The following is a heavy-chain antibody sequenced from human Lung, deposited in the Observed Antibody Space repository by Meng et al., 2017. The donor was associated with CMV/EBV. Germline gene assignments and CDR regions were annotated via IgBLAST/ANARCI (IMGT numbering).Heavy chain of an antibody. D-gene: IGHD1-1*01. Sequence: ASVKVSXKTSGYTFTSYYLHWVRQAPGQGLEYMGCINPNNGDTNYAQKFQGRVTITRDTSMGTAYMELSRLRSDDTAVYYCARGPGEGTVTDLDDFWGQGTVVTFSS. CDR2: INPNNGDT. V-gene: IGHV1-2*02. CDR3: ARGPGEGTVTDLDDF. J-gene: IGHJ4*02. CDR1: GYTFTSYY.